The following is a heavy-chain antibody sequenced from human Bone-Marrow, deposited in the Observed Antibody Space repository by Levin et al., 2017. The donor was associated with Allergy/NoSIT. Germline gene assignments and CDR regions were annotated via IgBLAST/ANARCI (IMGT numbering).Heavy chain of an antibody. CDR3: AKDNGYYGPMDV. CDR1: GFTFSSYG. D-gene: IGHD3-3*01. CDR2: ISFDGSNK. J-gene: IGHJ6*04. V-gene: IGHV3-30*18. Sequence: PGGSLRLSCAASGFTFSSYGMYWVRQAPGKGLEWAAVISFDGSNKYYADSVKGRFTISRDNSKNTLYLQMNSLRAEDTAVYYCAKDNGYYGPMDVWGKGTTVTLSP.